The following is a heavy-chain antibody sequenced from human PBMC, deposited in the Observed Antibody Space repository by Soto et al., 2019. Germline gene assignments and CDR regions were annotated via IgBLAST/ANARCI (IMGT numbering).Heavy chain of an antibody. CDR3: ARRVKKPNLLDP. CDR2: IYPADSGT. CDR1: GFSFTSYW. Sequence: GESLKISCNCSGFSFTSYWIAWVRQKPGKDLEWMGIIYPADSGTRYSPSFQGQVTISADKSTSIVYLHWSSLRSSDTATYYCARRVKKPNLLDPWGQGTLVTVYS. D-gene: IGHD2-21*01. V-gene: IGHV5-51*01. J-gene: IGHJ5*02.